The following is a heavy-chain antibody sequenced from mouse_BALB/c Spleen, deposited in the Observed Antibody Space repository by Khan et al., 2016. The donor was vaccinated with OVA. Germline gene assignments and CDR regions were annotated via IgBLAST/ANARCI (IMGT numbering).Heavy chain of an antibody. CDR2: ISSGGDYT. J-gene: IGHJ3*01. D-gene: IGHD4-1*01. V-gene: IGHV5-6*01. CDR3: ESHLTESFAY. CDR1: GFSFSSYS. Sequence: EVELVESGGDLVRPGGSLKLSCAASGFSFSSYSMSWVRQTPDKRLEWVATISSGGDYTYYPDSVKGRFTISRDNAKNTLYLHMSSLKSEDTAIYYCESHLTESFAYWGQGTLVTVSA.